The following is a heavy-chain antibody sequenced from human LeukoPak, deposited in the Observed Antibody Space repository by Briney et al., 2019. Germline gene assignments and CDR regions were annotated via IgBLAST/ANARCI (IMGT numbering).Heavy chain of an antibody. J-gene: IGHJ2*01. V-gene: IGHV4-31*03. D-gene: IGHD2-15*01. CDR1: GGSISSGGYY. CDR2: IYYSGST. Sequence: SEPLSLTCTVSGGSISSGGYYWSWIRQQPGKVLEWIGYIYYSGSTYYNPSLKSRVTTSVDTSKNQFSLTLTSVTAADTAVYYCARVGSARGWYFDLWGRGTLVTVSS. CDR3: ARVGSARGWYFDL.